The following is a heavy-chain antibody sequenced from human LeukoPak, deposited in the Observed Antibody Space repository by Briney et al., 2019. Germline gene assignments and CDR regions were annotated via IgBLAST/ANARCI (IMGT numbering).Heavy chain of an antibody. V-gene: IGHV4-30-2*01. CDR2: IYHSGST. Sequence: SGTLSLTCAVSGGSISSGGYSWSWIRQPPGKGLEWIGYIYHSGSTYYNPSLKSRVTISVDRSKNQFSLKLSSVTAADTAVYYCASRRDGYNYYFDYWGQGTLVTVSS. CDR3: ASRRDGYNYYFDY. J-gene: IGHJ4*02. CDR1: GGSISSGGYS. D-gene: IGHD5-24*01.